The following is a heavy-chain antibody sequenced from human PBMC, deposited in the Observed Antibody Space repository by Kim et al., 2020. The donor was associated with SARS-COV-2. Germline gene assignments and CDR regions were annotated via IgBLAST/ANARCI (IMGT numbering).Heavy chain of an antibody. J-gene: IGHJ5*02. Sequence: TNYNPSLKSRVTISVDTSKNQFSLKLSSVTAADTAVYYCARVEEYNWFDPWGQGTLVTVSS. CDR3: ARVEEYNWFDP. D-gene: IGHD3-10*01. CDR2: T. V-gene: IGHV4-59*01.